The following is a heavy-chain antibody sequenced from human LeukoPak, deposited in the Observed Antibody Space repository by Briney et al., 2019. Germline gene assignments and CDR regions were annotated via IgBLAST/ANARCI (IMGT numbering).Heavy chain of an antibody. CDR1: GGSISSYY. D-gene: IGHD3-10*01. CDR2: IYYSGST. V-gene: IGHV4-59*01. CDR3: ARDANYGLGSYDL. J-gene: IGHJ5*02. Sequence: NPSETLSLTCTVSGGSISSYYWSWIRQPPGKGLEWIGYIYYSGSTNYNPSLKSRVTISVDTSKNQFSLKLSSVTAADTAVYYCARDANYGLGSYDLWGQGTLVTVSS.